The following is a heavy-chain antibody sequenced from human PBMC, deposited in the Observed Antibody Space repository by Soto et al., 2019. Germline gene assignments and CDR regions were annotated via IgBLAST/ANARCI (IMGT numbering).Heavy chain of an antibody. D-gene: IGHD2-21*02. CDR2: ISILGDST. CDR3: SSDRAGTRTYLRTALNM. CDR1: GFSFTVYY. V-gene: IGHV3-11*01. J-gene: IGHJ6*04. Sequence: EQLAESGGGLVTPGGSLRLSCAASGFSFTVYYITWIRQAPGSGLAWVATISILGDSTYYAVSVKGRFTISRGKARNALHLHMDTLTAECTVVYYRSSDRAGTRTYLRTALNMWGKGKTVTVAS.